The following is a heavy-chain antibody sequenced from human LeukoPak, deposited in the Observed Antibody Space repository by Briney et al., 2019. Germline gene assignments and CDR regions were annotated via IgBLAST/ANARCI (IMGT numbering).Heavy chain of an antibody. CDR2: IYYSGST. CDR1: GGSISSSSYY. J-gene: IGHJ5*02. D-gene: IGHD2-2*01. Sequence: SETLSLTCTVSGGSISSSSYYWGWIRQPPGKGLEWIGSIYYSGSTYYNPSLKSRVTISVDTSKNQFSLKLSSVTAADTAVYYCARLVRRVHDNWFDPWGQGTLVTVSS. CDR3: ARLVRRVHDNWFDP. V-gene: IGHV4-39*01.